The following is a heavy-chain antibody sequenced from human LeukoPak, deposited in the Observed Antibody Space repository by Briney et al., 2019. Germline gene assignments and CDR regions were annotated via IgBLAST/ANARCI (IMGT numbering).Heavy chain of an antibody. CDR1: GGSFSGYY. D-gene: IGHD3-22*01. Sequence: SETLSLTCAVYGGSFSGYYWSWIRQPPGKGLEWIGEINHSGSTNYNPSLKSRVTISVDTSKNQFSLRLSSVTAADTAVYFCARGPPTDYYDSSGFYYVFDYWGQGTLVTVSS. CDR3: ARGPPTDYYDSSGFYYVFDY. CDR2: INHSGST. J-gene: IGHJ4*02. V-gene: IGHV4-34*01.